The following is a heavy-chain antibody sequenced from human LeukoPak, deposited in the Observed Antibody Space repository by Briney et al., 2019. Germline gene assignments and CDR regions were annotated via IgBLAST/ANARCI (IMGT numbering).Heavy chain of an antibody. CDR2: IYSGGST. CDR1: GFTVSSNY. J-gene: IGHJ4*02. D-gene: IGHD3-10*01. Sequence: PGGSLRLSCAASGFTVSSNYMSWIRQAPGKGLEWVSVIYSGGSTYYADSVKGRFTISRDNSKNTLYLQMNSLRAEDTAVYYCARVLITMVRGVIDPYLDYWGQGTLVTVSS. CDR3: ARVLITMVRGVIDPYLDY. V-gene: IGHV3-53*01.